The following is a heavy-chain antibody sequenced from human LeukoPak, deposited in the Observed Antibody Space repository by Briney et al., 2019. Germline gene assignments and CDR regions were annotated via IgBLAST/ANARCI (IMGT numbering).Heavy chain of an antibody. CDR1: GFSLSTSGMC. D-gene: IGHD3-22*01. CDR2: IGWDDDK. CDR3: ARMRRYYDSSGYPDY. Sequence: SGPTLVNPTQTLTLTCTFSGFSLSTSGMCVSWIRQPPGKALEWLARIGWDDDKYYSTSLKTRLTISRDTSKNQVVLTMTNMDPVDTATYYCARMRRYYDSSGYPDYWGQGALVTVSS. J-gene: IGHJ4*02. V-gene: IGHV2-70*11.